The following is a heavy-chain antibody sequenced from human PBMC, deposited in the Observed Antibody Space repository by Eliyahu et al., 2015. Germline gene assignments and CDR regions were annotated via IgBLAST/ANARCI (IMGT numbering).Heavy chain of an antibody. V-gene: IGHV3-48*02. Sequence: ESGGGLVQSGGSLRLSCAASGFTFSSYSMNWVRQAPGKGLEWVSYIXSSSRTMYYADSVKGRFTISRDNAKNSLYLQMNSLRDEDTAVYYCARDGYGDYYFDYWGQGTLVTVSS. J-gene: IGHJ4*02. CDR2: IXSSSRTM. CDR3: ARDGYGDYYFDY. CDR1: GFTFSSYS. D-gene: IGHD4-17*01.